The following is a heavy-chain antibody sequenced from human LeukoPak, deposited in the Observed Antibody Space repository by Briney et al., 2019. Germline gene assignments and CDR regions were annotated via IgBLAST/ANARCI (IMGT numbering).Heavy chain of an antibody. J-gene: IGHJ3*02. D-gene: IGHD2-8*02. Sequence: PSETLSLTCTVSGGPVISDSHYWSWIRQPPGKGLEWIGYIYYSGTTNYNPSLKSRVTISLDTSKDRFSLKLTSVTAADTAVYYCARDFRGYSTGYAFDIWGQGTMVTVSS. CDR1: GGPVISDSHY. V-gene: IGHV4-61*01. CDR2: IYYSGTT. CDR3: ARDFRGYSTGYAFDI.